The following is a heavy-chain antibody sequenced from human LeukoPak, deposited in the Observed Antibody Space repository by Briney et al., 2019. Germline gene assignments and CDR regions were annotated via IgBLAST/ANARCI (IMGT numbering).Heavy chain of an antibody. CDR2: IYHSGST. Sequence: SETLSLTCTVSGYSISSGHYWGWIRQPPGKGLEWIGSIYHSGSTYYNPSLKSRVTISVDTSKNQFSLKLSSVTAVDTAVYYCARIEPSHDAFDIWGQGTMVTVSS. V-gene: IGHV4-38-2*02. CDR3: ARIEPSHDAFDI. J-gene: IGHJ3*02. CDR1: GYSISSGHY. D-gene: IGHD3-22*01.